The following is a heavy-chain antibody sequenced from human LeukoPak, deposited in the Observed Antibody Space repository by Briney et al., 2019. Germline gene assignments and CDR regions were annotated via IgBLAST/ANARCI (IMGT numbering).Heavy chain of an antibody. CDR3: ARGDSSGYGPPSEY. Sequence: GGSLRLSCAASGFAFSSYEMNWVRQAPGKGLESLSYISSTGATIFYADSVRGRFTVSRDNANNSLFLKMNPLRTDDSAVYYCARGDSSGYGPPSEYWGQGTLVTVSS. V-gene: IGHV3-48*03. CDR1: GFAFSSYE. J-gene: IGHJ4*02. D-gene: IGHD5-12*01. CDR2: ISSTGATI.